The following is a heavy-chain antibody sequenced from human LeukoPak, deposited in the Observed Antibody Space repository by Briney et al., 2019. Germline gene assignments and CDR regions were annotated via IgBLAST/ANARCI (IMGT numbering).Heavy chain of an antibody. J-gene: IGHJ6*03. V-gene: IGHV3-21*01. CDR3: ARFGYCTNGVCPSVFGMDV. CDR1: GFTFSSYS. D-gene: IGHD2-8*01. CDR2: ISSSSSYI. Sequence: PGGSLRLSCAAPGFTFSSYSMSWVRQAPGKGLEWVSSISSSSSYIYYADSVKGRFTISRDNAKNSLYLQMNSLRAEDTAVYYCARFGYCTNGVCPSVFGMDVWGKGTTVSVSS.